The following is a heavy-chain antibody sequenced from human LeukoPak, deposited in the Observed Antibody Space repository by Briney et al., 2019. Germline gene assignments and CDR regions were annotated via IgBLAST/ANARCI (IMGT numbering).Heavy chain of an antibody. V-gene: IGHV4-34*01. CDR3: ARGSPQYCSSTSCYRGTYYYYYMDV. J-gene: IGHJ6*03. CDR1: GGSFSGYY. CDR2: INHSGST. D-gene: IGHD2-2*02. Sequence: SETLSLTCAVYGGSFSGYYWSWIRQPPGKGLEGIGEINHSGSTNYNPYLKSRVTISVDTSKNQFSLKLSSVTAADTAVYYCARGSPQYCSSTSCYRGTYYYYYMDVWGKGTTVTVSS.